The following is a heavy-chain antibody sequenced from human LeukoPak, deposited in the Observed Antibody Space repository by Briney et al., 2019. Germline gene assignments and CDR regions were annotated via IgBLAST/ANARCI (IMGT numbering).Heavy chain of an antibody. D-gene: IGHD2-2*01. CDR2: IKQDGSEK. CDR3: ARDYCSSTSCHRFQH. Sequence: GGSLRLSCAASGFTFSSYWMSWVRQAPGKGLEWVANIKQDGSEKYYVDSVKGRFTISRDNAKNSLYLQMNSLRAEDTAVYYCARDYCSSTSCHRFQHWGQGTLVTVSS. CDR1: GFTFSSYW. J-gene: IGHJ1*01. V-gene: IGHV3-7*01.